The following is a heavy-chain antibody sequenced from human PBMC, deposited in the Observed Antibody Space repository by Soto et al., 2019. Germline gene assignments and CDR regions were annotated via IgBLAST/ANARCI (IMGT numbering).Heavy chain of an antibody. D-gene: IGHD2-15*01. J-gene: IGHJ6*01. Sequence: EVQLVESGGGLVQPGGSLRLSCAASGFTVSSKYMTWVRQAPGKGLEWVSLIQSGGTTYYADSVKGRFTISRDTSENTLHVQMDSLSGEDRAVFYCAGDDVLCDGGRCYGIPLDVG. CDR3: AGDDVLCDGGRCYGIPLDV. CDR2: IQSGGTT. CDR1: GFTVSSKY. V-gene: IGHV3-66*01.